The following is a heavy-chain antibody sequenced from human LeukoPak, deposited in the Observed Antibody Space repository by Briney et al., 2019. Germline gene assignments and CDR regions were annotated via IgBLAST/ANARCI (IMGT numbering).Heavy chain of an antibody. CDR2: IGTAGDT. CDR3: ARGLRGGDWFDP. CDR1: GFTFSSYD. V-gene: IGHV3-13*01. Sequence: GGSLRLSCAASGFTFSSYDMHWVRQATGKGLEWVSAIGTAGDTYHPGSVKGRFTISRENAKNSLYLQMNSLRAGDTAVYYCARGLRGGDWFDPWGQGTLVTVSS. J-gene: IGHJ5*02. D-gene: IGHD3-10*01.